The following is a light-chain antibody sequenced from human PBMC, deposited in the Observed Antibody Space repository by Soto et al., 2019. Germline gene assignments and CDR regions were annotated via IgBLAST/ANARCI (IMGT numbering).Light chain of an antibody. CDR3: QQHSNWGLT. Sequence: EVVMTQSPATLSVSLGDRATLSCRASQSVSSNLAWYQQKPGQGPRLLIDDASNRATGIPARFRGSGSGTDFTLTISSLGPEDFAVYYCQQHSNWGLTFGGGTKVDIK. CDR1: QSVSSN. J-gene: IGKJ4*01. V-gene: IGKV3-11*01. CDR2: DAS.